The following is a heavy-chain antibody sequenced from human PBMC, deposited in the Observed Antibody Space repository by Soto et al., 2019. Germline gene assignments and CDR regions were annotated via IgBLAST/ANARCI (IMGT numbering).Heavy chain of an antibody. CDR3: ATVARQDYYDSSGYYS. V-gene: IGHV1-18*01. J-gene: IGHJ4*02. CDR2: ISAYNGNT. CDR1: GYTFTSYG. Sequence: ASVKVSCKASGYTFTSYGISWVRQAPGQGLEWMGWISAYNGNTNYAQKLQGRVTMTTDTSTSTAYMELRSLRSEDTAVYYCATVARQDYYDSSGYYSWGQGTLVTVSS. D-gene: IGHD3-22*01.